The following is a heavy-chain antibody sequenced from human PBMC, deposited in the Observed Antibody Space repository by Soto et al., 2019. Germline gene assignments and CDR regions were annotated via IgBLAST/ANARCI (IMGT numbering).Heavy chain of an antibody. CDR2: IYPGDSDT. J-gene: IGHJ6*02. CDR1: GYSFPGYW. Sequence: GESLKISCEGSGYSFPGYWIGWVRQMPGKGLEWMGIIYPGDSDTRYSPSFQGQVTISADKSISTAYLQWSSLKASDTAMYYCARRTLSSSWYGYYYGMDVWGQGTTVTVSS. D-gene: IGHD6-13*01. V-gene: IGHV5-51*01. CDR3: ARRTLSSSWYGYYYGMDV.